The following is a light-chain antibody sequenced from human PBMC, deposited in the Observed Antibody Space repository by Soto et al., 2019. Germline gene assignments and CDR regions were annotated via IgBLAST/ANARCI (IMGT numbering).Light chain of an antibody. J-gene: IGKJ4*01. CDR1: QSVRTY. Sequence: EIVMTQSPATLSVSPGERATLSCRASQSVRTYLAWYQQKPGQAPRLLIYDASKRATGTPARFSGSGSGTDFTLTISSLEPEDFAVYYCQQRSNWPLLSFGGGTKVDI. CDR2: DAS. V-gene: IGKV3-11*01. CDR3: QQRSNWPLLS.